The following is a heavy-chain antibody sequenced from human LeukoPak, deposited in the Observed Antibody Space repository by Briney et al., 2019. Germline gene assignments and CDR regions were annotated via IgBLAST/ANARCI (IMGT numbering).Heavy chain of an antibody. D-gene: IGHD1-26*01. CDR2: IIPIFGTA. CDR1: GGTFISYA. Sequence: GASVKVSCKASGGTFISYAISWVRQAPGQGLEWMGGIIPIFGTANYAQKFQGRATITTDESTSPAYMELSSLRSEDTAVYYCARGSYGDPFDIWGQGTMVTVSS. V-gene: IGHV1-69*05. CDR3: ARGSYGDPFDI. J-gene: IGHJ3*02.